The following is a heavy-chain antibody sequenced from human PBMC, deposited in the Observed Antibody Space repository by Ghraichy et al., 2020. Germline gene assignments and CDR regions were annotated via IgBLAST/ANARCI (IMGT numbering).Heavy chain of an antibody. D-gene: IGHD6-13*01. CDR2: IHHGGTT. V-gene: IGHV4-30-2*01. Sequence: SETLSLTCAVSGGSISSGGYFWGWIRQPPGKGLEWIGYIHHGGTTLYNPSLQSRVILSIDTSKNQFSLKLTSVTAADTAVYYCARVIAATGTWNRTNWFDPWGQGTLVTVSS. CDR1: GGSISSGGYF. CDR3: ARVIAATGTWNRTNWFDP. J-gene: IGHJ5*02.